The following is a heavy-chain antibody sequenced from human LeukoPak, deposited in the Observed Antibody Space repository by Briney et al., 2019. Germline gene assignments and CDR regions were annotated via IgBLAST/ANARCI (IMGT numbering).Heavy chain of an antibody. CDR2: ISGSGGST. CDR1: GFTFSNAW. CDR3: AKRGVVIRVILVGFHKEAYYFDS. D-gene: IGHD3-22*01. J-gene: IGHJ4*02. V-gene: IGHV3-23*01. Sequence: GGSLRLSCAASGFTFSNAWMSWVRQAPGKGLEWVAGISGSGGSTNYADSVKGRFTISRDNAKNTLYLQMNSLRVEDTAVYFCAKRGVVIRVILVGFHKEAYYFDSWGQGALVTVSS.